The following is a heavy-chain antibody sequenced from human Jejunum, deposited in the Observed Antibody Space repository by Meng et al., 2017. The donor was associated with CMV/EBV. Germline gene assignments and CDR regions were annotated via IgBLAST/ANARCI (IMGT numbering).Heavy chain of an antibody. Sequence: PFTDYYRHWVRQAPGQGLEWMGWINPNTGGTNYAQKFQGRVTMTRDTSTNTAYMELTRLRSDDTALYYCAKDGGSYLDYYFDYWGQGTLVTVSS. D-gene: IGHD1-26*01. CDR3: AKDGGSYLDYYFDY. CDR2: INPNTGGT. V-gene: IGHV1-2*02. J-gene: IGHJ4*02. CDR1: PFTDYY.